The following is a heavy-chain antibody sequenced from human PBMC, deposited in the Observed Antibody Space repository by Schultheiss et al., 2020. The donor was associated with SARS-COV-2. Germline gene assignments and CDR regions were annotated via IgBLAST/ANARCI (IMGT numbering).Heavy chain of an antibody. CDR3: ARDRGESVGNLFFDS. CDR1: GYTFTTHY. CDR2: ITPTGGST. D-gene: IGHD2-21*01. Sequence: ASVKDSCKALGYTFTTHYMHWVRQAPGQGLEWLGLITPTGGSTTYAQKFQGRITMTRDTSTSTIYMELHSLRSEDAAVYYCARDRGESVGNLFFDSWGQGSLVTVSS. J-gene: IGHJ4*02. V-gene: IGHV1-46*01.